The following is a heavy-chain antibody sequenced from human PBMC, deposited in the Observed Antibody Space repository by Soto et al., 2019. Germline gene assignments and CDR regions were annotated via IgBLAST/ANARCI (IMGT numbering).Heavy chain of an antibody. J-gene: IGHJ3*02. CDR3: AREGYYDSSGYYSDAFDI. CDR1: GFTFSSYA. V-gene: IGHV3-30-3*01. CDR2: ISYDGSNK. D-gene: IGHD3-22*01. Sequence: GGSLRLSCAASGFTFSSYAMHWVSQAPGKGLEWVAVISYDGSNKYYADSVKGRFTISRDNSKNTLYLQMNSLRAEDTAVYYCAREGYYDSSGYYSDAFDIWGQGTMVTVSS.